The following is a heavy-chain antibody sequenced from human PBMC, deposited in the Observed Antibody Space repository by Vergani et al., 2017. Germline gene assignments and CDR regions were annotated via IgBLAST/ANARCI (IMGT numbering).Heavy chain of an antibody. CDR1: GFTVSSNY. D-gene: IGHD5-24*01. V-gene: IGHV3-66*01. Sequence: EVQLVESGGGLVQPGGSLRLSCAASGFTVSSNYMSWVRQAPGKGLEWVSVIYSGSSTYYADSVKGRFTISRDNSKNTLYLQMNSLRAEDTAVYYCARDGDGYYFDYWGQGTLVTVSS. CDR2: IYSGSST. J-gene: IGHJ4*02. CDR3: ARDGDGYYFDY.